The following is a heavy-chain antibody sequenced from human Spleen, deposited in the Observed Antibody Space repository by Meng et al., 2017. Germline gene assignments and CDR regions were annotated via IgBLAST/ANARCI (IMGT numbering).Heavy chain of an antibody. CDR2: MKSNVDGGTV. D-gene: IGHD1-14*01. J-gene: IGHJ4*01. CDR3: SDHVDY. V-gene: IGHV3-15*01. CDR1: GFTSSNAW. Sequence: GASLKPSCAASGFTSSNAWMTWVRKAPGKRQEWIGRMKSNVDGGTVDYAAAVKRRFFITRDDSENTFHLQMNSLKTGDTAVYYCSDHVDYWGHGTLVTVSS.